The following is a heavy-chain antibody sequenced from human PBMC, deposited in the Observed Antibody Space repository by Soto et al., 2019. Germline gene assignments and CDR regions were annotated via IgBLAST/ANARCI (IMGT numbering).Heavy chain of an antibody. Sequence: GGSLRLSCAASGFTFSSYSMNWVRQAPGKGLEWVSSISSSSSYIYYADSVKGRFTISRDNAKNSLYLQMNSLRAEDTAVYYCARDTGDQGGWDYWGQGTLVTVSS. CDR2: ISSSSSYI. J-gene: IGHJ4*02. D-gene: IGHD7-27*01. CDR1: GFTFSSYS. CDR3: ARDTGDQGGWDY. V-gene: IGHV3-21*01.